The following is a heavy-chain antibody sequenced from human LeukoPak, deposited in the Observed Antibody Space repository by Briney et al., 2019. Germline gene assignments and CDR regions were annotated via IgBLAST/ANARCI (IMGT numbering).Heavy chain of an antibody. CDR3: AGRKGNGDSRNWFDP. CDR1: GNSGTFKW. Sequence: GESLKISCKGSGNSGTFKWIAWVRQRPGKGLEWMGIIYSGDSDTRYSPSFRGQVTISVDKSIYTAYLQWSSLKASDTAMYYCAGRKGNGDSRNWFDPWGQGTLVTVSS. D-gene: IGHD2-8*01. V-gene: IGHV5-51*01. CDR2: IYSGDSDT. J-gene: IGHJ5*02.